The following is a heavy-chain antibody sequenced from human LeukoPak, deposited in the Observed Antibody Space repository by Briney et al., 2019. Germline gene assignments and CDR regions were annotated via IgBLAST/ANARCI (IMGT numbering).Heavy chain of an antibody. J-gene: IGHJ4*02. Sequence: SETLSLTCTVSGGSISSSSYYWGWIRQPPGKGLEWIGSIYYSGSTYYNPSLKSRVTISVDTSKNQFSLELSSVTAADTAVYYCARLLVRGVIWFLPLLDYWSQGTLVTVSS. CDR3: ARLLVRGVIWFLPLLDY. D-gene: IGHD3-10*01. CDR2: IYYSGST. CDR1: GGSISSSSYY. V-gene: IGHV4-39*01.